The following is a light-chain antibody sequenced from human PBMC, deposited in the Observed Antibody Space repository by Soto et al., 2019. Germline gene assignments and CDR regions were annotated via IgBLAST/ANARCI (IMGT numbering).Light chain of an antibody. CDR3: CSFAGSYTFWV. V-gene: IGLV2-11*01. CDR1: SSDVGYYNY. J-gene: IGLJ3*02. Sequence: QSVLTQPRSVSGSPGQSVTISCTGTSSDVGYYNYVSWYQQYPGKAPKLVIYDVSKRPSGVPDRFSGSKSGNTASLTISGLQAEDEAEYYCCSFAGSYTFWVFGGGTKLTVL. CDR2: DVS.